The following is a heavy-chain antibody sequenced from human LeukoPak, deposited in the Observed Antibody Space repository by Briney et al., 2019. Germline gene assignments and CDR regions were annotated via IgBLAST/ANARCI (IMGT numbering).Heavy chain of an antibody. CDR3: AREIVGTIKSYFDY. J-gene: IGHJ4*02. CDR1: GFTFSSYW. V-gene: IGHV3-7*01. D-gene: IGHD1-26*01. Sequence: GGSLRLSCTGSGFTFSSYWMSWVRQAPGKGLEWVANIRQDGDLKHYVDSVRGRFTISRDSAENSLYLQMNSLRAEDTAIYYCAREIVGTIKSYFDYWGQGTLVTASS. CDR2: IRQDGDLK.